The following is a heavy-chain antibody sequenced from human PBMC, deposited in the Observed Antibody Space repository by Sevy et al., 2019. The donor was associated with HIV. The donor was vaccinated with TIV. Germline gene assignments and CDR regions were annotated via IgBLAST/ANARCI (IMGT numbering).Heavy chain of an antibody. V-gene: IGHV4-39*01. D-gene: IGHD1-26*01. Sequence: KQSQTLSLTCTVSGGSISSSSYYWGWIRQPPGKGLEWIGSIYYSGSTYYNPSLKSRVTISVDTSKNQFSLKLSSVTAADTAVYYCARLLLGSYAFDIWGQGTMVTVSS. CDR1: GGSISSSSYY. J-gene: IGHJ3*02. CDR3: ARLLLGSYAFDI. CDR2: IYYSGST.